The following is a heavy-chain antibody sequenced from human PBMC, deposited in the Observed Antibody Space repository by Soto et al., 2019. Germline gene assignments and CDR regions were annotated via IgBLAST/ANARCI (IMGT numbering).Heavy chain of an antibody. CDR2: VVPMLNTL. V-gene: IGHV1-69*01. J-gene: IGHJ5*02. CDR1: GGTLTSYA. Sequence: QVQVVQSGAEVRKPGSSLKVSCKASGGTLTSYAVNWVRQAPGQGLEWMGVVVPMLNTLKYAQRLQGRVTITADESTTTAFMELSSLRSDDTAVYYCAISAWNYGGPLSWLDPWGQGTLVTVSS. D-gene: IGHD1-7*01. CDR3: AISAWNYGGPLSWLDP.